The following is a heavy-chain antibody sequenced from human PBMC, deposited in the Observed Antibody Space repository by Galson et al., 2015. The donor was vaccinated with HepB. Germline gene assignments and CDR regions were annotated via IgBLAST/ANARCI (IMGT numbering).Heavy chain of an antibody. CDR2: ISAYNGNT. CDR1: GYTFTSYG. V-gene: IGHV1-18*04. J-gene: IGHJ5*02. D-gene: IGHD2-2*01. Sequence: SVKVSCKASGYTFTSYGISWVRQAPGQGLEWMGWISAYNGNTNYAQKLQGRVTMTTDTSTSTAYMELRSLRSDDTAVYYCARDFDPYCSSTSCSPGFDPWGQGTLVTVSS. CDR3: ARDFDPYCSSTSCSPGFDP.